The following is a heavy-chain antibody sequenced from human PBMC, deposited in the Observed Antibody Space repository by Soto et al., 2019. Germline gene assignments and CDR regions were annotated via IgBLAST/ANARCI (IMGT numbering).Heavy chain of an antibody. CDR2: IYYSGST. CDR3: ARDLGKGYCSSTSCFGLGWFDP. Sequence: SETLSLTCTVSGGSISSGGYYGSWIRQHPGKGLERIGYIYYSGSTYYNPSLKSRVTISVDTSKNQFSLKLSSVTAADTAVYYCARDLGKGYCSSTSCFGLGWFDPWGQGTLVTVSS. CDR1: GGSISSGGYY. D-gene: IGHD2-2*01. J-gene: IGHJ5*02. V-gene: IGHV4-31*03.